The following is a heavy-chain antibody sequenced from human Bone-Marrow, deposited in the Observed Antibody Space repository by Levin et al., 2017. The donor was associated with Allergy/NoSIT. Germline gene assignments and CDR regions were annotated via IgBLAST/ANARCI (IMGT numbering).Heavy chain of an antibody. J-gene: IGHJ3*01. V-gene: IGHV3-30*04. CDR3: ARDRLWFGVPINVIDL. D-gene: IGHD3-10*01. CDR2: ISYDGSNK. Sequence: PAGGSLRLSCSASGFSFRTYAMHWVRQAPGKGLEWLTSISYDGSNKYYADSVKGRFTVSRDNSNNTLFLQMNSLRREDTALYSCARDRLWFGVPINVIDLWGQGTMVTVSS. CDR1: GFSFRTYA.